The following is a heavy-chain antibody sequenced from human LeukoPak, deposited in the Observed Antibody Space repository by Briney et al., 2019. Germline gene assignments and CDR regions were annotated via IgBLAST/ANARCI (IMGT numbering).Heavy chain of an antibody. Sequence: ASVKVSCKASGYMFTSYYMHWVRQAAGQGLEWMGIINPSAGSTTYAQGFQGRVTMTRDTSTSTVYMELSSLRSEDTAVYYCARSSMVRGVPLDPWGQGTLVTVSS. CDR1: GYMFTSYY. D-gene: IGHD3-10*01. CDR2: INPSAGST. CDR3: ARSSMVRGVPLDP. V-gene: IGHV1-46*01. J-gene: IGHJ5*02.